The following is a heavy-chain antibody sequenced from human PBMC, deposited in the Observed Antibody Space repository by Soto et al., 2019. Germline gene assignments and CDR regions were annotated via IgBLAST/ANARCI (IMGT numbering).Heavy chain of an antibody. CDR3: ARDPGKDEAIDY. J-gene: IGHJ4*02. V-gene: IGHV3-33*01. CDR1: GFTFSNYG. CDR2: IWHDGKNK. Sequence: QVQVVESGGGVVQPGRSLRLSCATSGFTFSNYGMHWVRQAPGKGLEWLAVIWHDGKNKYYADSVKGRFTISRDNSKNTLFLQMNSLRDEDTAVYHCARDPGKDEAIDYGGRGTLVTVSS.